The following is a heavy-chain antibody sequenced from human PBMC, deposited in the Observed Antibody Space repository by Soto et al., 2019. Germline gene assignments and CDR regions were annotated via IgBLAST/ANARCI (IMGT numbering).Heavy chain of an antibody. CDR2: ISGSGGST. V-gene: IGHV3-23*01. D-gene: IGHD2-15*01. J-gene: IGHJ6*02. CDR1: GFTFSRFW. CDR3: AKGVVVVVAAPASHYYYGMDV. Sequence: GGSLRLSCAASGFTFSRFWMTWVRQAPGKGLEWVSAISGSGGSTYYADSVKGRFTISRDNSKNTLYLQMNSLRAEDTAVYYCAKGVVVVVAAPASHYYYGMDVWGQGTTVTVSS.